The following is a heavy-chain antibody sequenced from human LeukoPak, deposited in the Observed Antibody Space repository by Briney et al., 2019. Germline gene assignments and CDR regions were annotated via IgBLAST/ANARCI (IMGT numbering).Heavy chain of an antibody. V-gene: IGHV3-23*01. CDR1: GFTFSNYA. CDR3: SRDPNGDYVGAFDN. J-gene: IGHJ3*02. D-gene: IGHD4-17*01. Sequence: PGGSLRLSCAASGFTFSNYALTWVRQAPGKGLEWVSSITGAGYARYADSVKGRFTTSRDNSKNTLYLQMDSLRGDDTALYHCSRDPNGDYVGAFDNWGQGTMVTVSS. CDR2: ITGAGYAR.